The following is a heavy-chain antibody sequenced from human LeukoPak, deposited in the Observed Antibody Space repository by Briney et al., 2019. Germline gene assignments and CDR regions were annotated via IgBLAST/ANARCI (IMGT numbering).Heavy chain of an antibody. CDR3: ATIAELYYFDY. Sequence: ASVKVSCKASGYTFTSYDINWVRQATGQGLEWMGWMNPNSGNTGYAQEFQGRVTMTRNTSISTAYMELSSLRSEDTAVYYCATIAELYYFDYWGQGTLVTVSS. CDR1: GYTFTSYD. D-gene: IGHD1-1*01. J-gene: IGHJ4*02. V-gene: IGHV1-8*01. CDR2: MNPNSGNT.